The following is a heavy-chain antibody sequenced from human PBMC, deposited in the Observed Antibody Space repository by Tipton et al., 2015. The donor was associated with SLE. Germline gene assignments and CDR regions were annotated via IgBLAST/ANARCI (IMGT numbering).Heavy chain of an antibody. J-gene: IGHJ1*01. CDR2: IYYGGST. Sequence: TLSLTCTVSGGSIRSYYWSWIRQPPGKGLEWIGYIYYGGSTNFNPSLKSRVTISIDTSRNQFSLKLSSVTGADTAVYYCAREVLTVAAVGVAEYFQYWGQGTLVTVSS. CDR1: GGSIRSYY. CDR3: AREVLTVAAVGVAEYFQY. D-gene: IGHD4/OR15-4a*01. V-gene: IGHV4-59*12.